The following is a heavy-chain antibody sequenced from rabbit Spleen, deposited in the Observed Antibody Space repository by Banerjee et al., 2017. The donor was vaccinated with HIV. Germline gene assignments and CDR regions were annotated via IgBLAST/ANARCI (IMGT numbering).Heavy chain of an antibody. V-gene: IGHV1S40*01. J-gene: IGHJ4*01. CDR2: IAGSSSGFT. CDR1: GFSFSSSDY. CDR3: ARGAYGSNTDYYVSHFNL. Sequence: QSLEESGGDLVKPGASLTLTCTASGFSFSSSDYMCWVRQAPGKGLEWISCIAGSSSGFTYSATWAKGRFTCSKTSSTTVTLQMTGLTVADTATYFCARGAYGSNTDYYVSHFNLWGPGTLVTVS. D-gene: IGHD1-1*01.